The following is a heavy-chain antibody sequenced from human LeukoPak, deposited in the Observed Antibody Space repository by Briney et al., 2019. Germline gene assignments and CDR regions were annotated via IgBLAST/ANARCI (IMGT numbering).Heavy chain of an antibody. CDR2: TYYRSKWYN. J-gene: IGHJ6*03. V-gene: IGHV6-1*01. Sequence: SQTLSLTCAVSGDSVSSNSAAWNWIRQSPSRGLEWLVRTYYRSKWYNDYAGAVKIRITINPDTSKNQFSLQLNSVTPEDTAVYYCAREEEAEYYCYYYMDVWGKGTTVTVSS. CDR1: GDSVSSNSAA. D-gene: IGHD6-25*01. CDR3: AREEEAEYYCYYYMDV.